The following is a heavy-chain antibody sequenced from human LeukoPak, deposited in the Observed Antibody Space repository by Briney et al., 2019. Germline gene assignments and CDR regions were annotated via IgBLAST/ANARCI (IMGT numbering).Heavy chain of an antibody. CDR1: GYTFTSYG. CDR3: ARTVSISTEQQLDRSNDY. CDR2: ISAYNGNT. V-gene: IGHV1-18*01. D-gene: IGHD6-13*01. Sequence: GASVKVSCKASGYTFTSYGISWVRQAPGQGLEWMGWISAYNGNTNYAQKLQGRVTMTTDTSTSTAYMELGSLRSDDTAVYYCARTVSISTEQQLDRSNDYWGQGTLVTVSS. J-gene: IGHJ4*02.